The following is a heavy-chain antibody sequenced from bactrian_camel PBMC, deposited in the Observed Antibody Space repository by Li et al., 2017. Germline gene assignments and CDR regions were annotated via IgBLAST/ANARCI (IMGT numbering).Heavy chain of an antibody. V-gene: IGHV3S26*01. J-gene: IGHJ4*01. Sequence: HVQLVESGGGTVQAGGSLRLSCLASGFTVSAGYMAWFRQAPGKEREGVAAIDNAGAATYTYSVQDRFTISKDNVKNTLYLQMNSLKPEDTAMYYCAALGAWGGYCSPHSRPGNWGQGTQVTVS. D-gene: IGHD3*01. CDR1: GFTVSAGY. CDR3: AALGAWGGYCSPHSRPGN. CDR2: IDNAGAA.